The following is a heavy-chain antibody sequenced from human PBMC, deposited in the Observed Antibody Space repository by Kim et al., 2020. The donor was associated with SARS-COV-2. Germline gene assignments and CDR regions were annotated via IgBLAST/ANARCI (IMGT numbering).Heavy chain of an antibody. CDR1: GFTFSSYA. D-gene: IGHD2-15*01. Sequence: GGSLRLSCAASGFTFSSYAMHWVRQAPGKGLEWVAVISYDGSNKYYADSVKGRFTISRDNSKNTLYLQMNSLRAEDTAVYYCARGGDIVVVVAATAGTEGLDYWGQGTLVTVSS. V-gene: IGHV3-30*04. CDR2: ISYDGSNK. CDR3: ARGGDIVVVVAATAGTEGLDY. J-gene: IGHJ4*02.